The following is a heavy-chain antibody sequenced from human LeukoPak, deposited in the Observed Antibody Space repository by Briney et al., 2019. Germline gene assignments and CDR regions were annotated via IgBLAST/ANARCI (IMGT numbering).Heavy chain of an antibody. V-gene: IGHV3-7*01. CDR3: VGGTGWLPLT. J-gene: IGHJ5*01. CDR1: GFSLSDYW. D-gene: IGHD6-19*01. CDR2: IKQDGSEK. Sequence: QTGGSLRLSCAAPGFSLSDYWMNWVRQTPGKGPEWLANIKQDGSEKNYVESVNGRFIISRDNAKNSGYLQMNSLRAEDTAVYYCVGGTGWLPLTWGQGTLVTVSS.